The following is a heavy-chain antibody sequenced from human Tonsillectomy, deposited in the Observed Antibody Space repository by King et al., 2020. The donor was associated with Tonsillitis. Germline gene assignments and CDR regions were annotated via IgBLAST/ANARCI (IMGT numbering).Heavy chain of an antibody. CDR1: GFTFSRSW. V-gene: IGHV3-7*01. D-gene: IGHD1-26*01. J-gene: IGHJ4*02. CDR3: AKASYSKADY. CDR2: INHDGSAK. Sequence: VQLVEPGGGLVQPGGSLRLSCAVSGFTFSRSWMSWVRQAPGKGLEWVAKINHDGSAKYYVDSVKGRFTISRDNATNSLYLQMNSLRAKDTAFYYCAKASYSKADYWGQGTLVTVSS.